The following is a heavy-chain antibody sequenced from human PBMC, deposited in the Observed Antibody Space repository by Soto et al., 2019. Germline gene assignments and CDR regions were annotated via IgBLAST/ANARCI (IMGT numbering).Heavy chain of an antibody. J-gene: IGHJ6*02. Sequence: ASVKVSCKVSGYTLTELSMHWVRQAPGKGLEWMGGFDPEDGETIYAQKFQGRVTMTEDTSTDTAYMELSSLRSEDTAVYYCATDISSGSYNYYGMDVWGQGTTVTVSS. CDR3: ATDISSGSYNYYGMDV. V-gene: IGHV1-24*01. CDR1: GYTLTELS. D-gene: IGHD3-10*01. CDR2: FDPEDGET.